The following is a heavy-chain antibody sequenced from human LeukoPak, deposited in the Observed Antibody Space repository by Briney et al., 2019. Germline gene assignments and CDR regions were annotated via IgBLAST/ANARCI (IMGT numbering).Heavy chain of an antibody. Sequence: SETLSLTCTVSGGAISSYYWSWIRQPPGKGLEWIGYINDSGNTNYNPSLKGRVTISVDTSKNQFSLKLTSVTAADTAVYYCASSVGYDILTGYYTDYWGQGTLVTVSS. CDR3: ASSVGYDILTGYYTDY. J-gene: IGHJ4*02. D-gene: IGHD3-9*01. CDR1: GGAISSYY. CDR2: INDSGNT. V-gene: IGHV4-59*01.